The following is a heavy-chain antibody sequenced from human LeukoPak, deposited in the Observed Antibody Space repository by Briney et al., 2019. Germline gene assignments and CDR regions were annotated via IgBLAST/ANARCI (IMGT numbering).Heavy chain of an antibody. CDR2: ISGSGGST. CDR3: AKVLSPGAFDY. V-gene: IGHV3-23*01. D-gene: IGHD7-27*01. CDR1: GGTFSSYA. Sequence: SCKASGGTFSSYAMSWVRQAPGKGLEWVSAISGSGGSTYYADSVKGRFTISRDNSKNTLYLQMNSLRAEDTAVYYCAKVLSPGAFDYWGQGTLVTVSS. J-gene: IGHJ4*02.